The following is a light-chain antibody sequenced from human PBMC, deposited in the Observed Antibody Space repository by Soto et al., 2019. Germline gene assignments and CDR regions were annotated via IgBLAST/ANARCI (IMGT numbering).Light chain of an antibody. CDR2: AAS. Sequence: AIQMTQSPSSLSASVGDRVTITCRASQAIRSYLGWYQQKPGKAPKLLIYAASNLQSGVPSRFSGSGSGTYFTLTISSLQPEDFATYYCLQDDIYPWTFGQGTKVDIK. J-gene: IGKJ1*01. CDR1: QAIRSY. CDR3: LQDDIYPWT. V-gene: IGKV1-6*01.